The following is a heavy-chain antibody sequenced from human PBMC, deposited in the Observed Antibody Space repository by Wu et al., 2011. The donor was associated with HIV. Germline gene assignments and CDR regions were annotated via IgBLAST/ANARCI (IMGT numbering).Heavy chain of an antibody. V-gene: IGHV1-69*05. J-gene: IGHJ4*02. CDR2: IIPILETV. CDR3: ARGEVVLGN. D-gene: IGHD2-15*01. Sequence: QVQLVQSGAEVKKPGASVKVSCKASGYTFTTYGVSWVRQAPGQGLEWMGEIIPILETVNYAQKFQGRVTITTDASTRTAYMELSSLRSEDTAVYYCARGEVVLGNWGQGTLVTVSS. CDR1: GYTFTTYG.